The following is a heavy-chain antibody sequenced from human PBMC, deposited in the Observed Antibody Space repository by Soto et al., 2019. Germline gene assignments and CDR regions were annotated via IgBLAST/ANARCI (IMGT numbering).Heavy chain of an antibody. Sequence: ASVKVSCKASGYTFTGYYMHWVRQAPGQGLEWMGWVNPNSGGTNYAQKFQGWVTMTRDTSISTAYMELSRLRSDDTAVYYCARDKGGFLEWHDYGMDVWGQGTTVTVSS. CDR3: ARDKGGFLEWHDYGMDV. J-gene: IGHJ6*02. V-gene: IGHV1-2*04. D-gene: IGHD3-3*01. CDR2: VNPNSGGT. CDR1: GYTFTGYY.